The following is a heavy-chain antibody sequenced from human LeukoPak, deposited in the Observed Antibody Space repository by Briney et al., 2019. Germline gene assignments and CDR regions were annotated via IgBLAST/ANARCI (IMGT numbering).Heavy chain of an antibody. J-gene: IGHJ4*02. Sequence: GGSLRLSCAASGFTFGSSGMHWVRQAPGKGLEWVAVIIYDGSNTYYADSVKGRFTISRDNSKNTLYLQMNSLRAGDTAVYYCAKYDFWSGYSFDYWGQGTLVTVSS. CDR2: IIYDGSNT. CDR1: GFTFGSSG. D-gene: IGHD3-3*01. V-gene: IGHV3-30*18. CDR3: AKYDFWSGYSFDY.